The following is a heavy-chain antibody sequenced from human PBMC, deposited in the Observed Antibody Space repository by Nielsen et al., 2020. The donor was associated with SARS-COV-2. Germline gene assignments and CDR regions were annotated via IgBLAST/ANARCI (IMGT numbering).Heavy chain of an antibody. D-gene: IGHD2-2*01. V-gene: IGHV1-18*04. CDR3: ARFIRSGYALPNWSDP. CDR1: GYTFTGYY. J-gene: IGHJ5*02. Sequence: ASVKVSCKASGYTFTGYYMHWVRQAPGQGLEWMGWISAYNGNTNYAQKLQGRVTMTTDTSTSTAYMELRSLRSDDTAVYYCARFIRSGYALPNWSDPWGQGTLVTVSS. CDR2: ISAYNGNT.